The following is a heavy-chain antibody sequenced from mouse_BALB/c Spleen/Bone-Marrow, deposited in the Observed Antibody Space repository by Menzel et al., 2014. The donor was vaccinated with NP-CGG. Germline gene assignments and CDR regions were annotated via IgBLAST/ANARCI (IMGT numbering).Heavy chain of an antibody. V-gene: IGHV2-6-7*01. CDR3: ARDSFLITRALDY. Sequence: VHLVESGPGLVSPSQSLSITCTVSGFSLTGYGVSWVRQPPGKGLEWLGMIWGDGSTDYNSALKSRLSINKDSSRSQVFLKMNSLQTDDTARYYCARDSFLITRALDYWGQGTSVTVSS. J-gene: IGHJ4*01. CDR2: IWGDGST. D-gene: IGHD2-4*01. CDR1: GFSLTGYG.